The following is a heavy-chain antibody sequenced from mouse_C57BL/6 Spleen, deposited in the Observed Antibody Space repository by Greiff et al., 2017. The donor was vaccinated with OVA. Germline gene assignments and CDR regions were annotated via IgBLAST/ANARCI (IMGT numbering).Heavy chain of an antibody. CDR1: GYTFTGYW. Sequence: QVQLKQSGAELMKPGASVKLSCKATGYTFTGYWIEWVKQRPGHGLEWIGEILPGSGSTNYNVKFKGKATFTADTSSNTAYMQLSSLTTKDTAIYYCARPVVASDVWGTGTTVTVSS. CDR3: ARPVVASDV. D-gene: IGHD1-1*01. V-gene: IGHV1-9*01. CDR2: ILPGSGST. J-gene: IGHJ1*03.